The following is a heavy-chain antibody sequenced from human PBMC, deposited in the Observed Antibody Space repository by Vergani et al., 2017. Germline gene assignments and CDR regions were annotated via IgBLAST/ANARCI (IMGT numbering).Heavy chain of an antibody. CDR1: GDSVSSNSAA. V-gene: IGHV6-1*01. Sequence: QVQLQQSGPGLVKPSQTLSLTCAISGDSVSSNSAAWNWIRQSPSRGLEWLGRTYYRSKWYNDYAVSVKSRRTINPDTSKNQFSLQLNSVTPEDTAVYYCARDLYSSGWFTVVRYYGMDVWGQGTTVTVSS. CDR2: TYYRSKWYN. J-gene: IGHJ6*02. D-gene: IGHD6-19*01. CDR3: ARDLYSSGWFTVVRYYGMDV.